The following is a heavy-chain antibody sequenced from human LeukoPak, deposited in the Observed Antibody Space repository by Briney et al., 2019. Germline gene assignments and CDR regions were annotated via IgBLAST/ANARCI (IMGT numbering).Heavy chain of an antibody. Sequence: SQTLSLTCAISGDSVSSNSASWNWIRQSPSRGLEWLGRTYYRSKWSNDCAISVKSRITINPDTSKNQFSLQLNSVTPEDTAVYYCAGGHNWAFDSWGQGTLVTVSS. J-gene: IGHJ4*02. CDR3: AGGHNWAFDS. CDR2: TYYRSKWSN. V-gene: IGHV6-1*01. CDR1: GDSVSSNSAS. D-gene: IGHD1-20*01.